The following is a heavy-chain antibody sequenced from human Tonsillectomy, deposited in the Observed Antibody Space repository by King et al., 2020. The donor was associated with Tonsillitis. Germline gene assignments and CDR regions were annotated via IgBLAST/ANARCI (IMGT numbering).Heavy chain of an antibody. J-gene: IGHJ4*02. V-gene: IGHV4-39*01. D-gene: IGHD1-1*01. CDR3: ASVDNWNFAAGFDY. CDR1: GGSISSSSHF. CDR2: IYYIGST. Sequence: QVQLQESGPGLVKPSETLSLTCTVSGGSISSSSHFWGWIRQPPGKGVEWIGSIYYIGSTYYNPSLKSRVTISVDTSKNQFSLKLSSVTAADTAVYYCASVDNWNFAAGFDYWGQGTLVTVSS.